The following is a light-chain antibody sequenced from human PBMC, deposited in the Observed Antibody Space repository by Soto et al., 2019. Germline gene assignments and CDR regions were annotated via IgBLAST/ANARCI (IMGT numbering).Light chain of an antibody. Sequence: QSVLTQPPSVSAAPGQKVTISCSGSSSNIGINYVSWYQQFPRTAPKLLIYDNNKRPSGIPDRFSGSQSDTSATLVITGLQTGDEADYYCGTWDSSLSAVVFGGGTKLTVL. CDR1: SSNIGINY. CDR3: GTWDSSLSAVV. CDR2: DNN. V-gene: IGLV1-51*01. J-gene: IGLJ2*01.